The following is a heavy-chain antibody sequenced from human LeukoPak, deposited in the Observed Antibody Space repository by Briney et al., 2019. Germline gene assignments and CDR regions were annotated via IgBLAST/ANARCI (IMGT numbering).Heavy chain of an antibody. D-gene: IGHD5-24*01. V-gene: IGHV4-59*01. CDR3: AGGRRDAYNYNY. CDR1: GASISRDY. Sequence: PSETLSLTCTVSGASISRDYWTWIRQPPGKGLEWIGYIYNGGSTTYGPSLNSRVTISLDTSNNQVSLRLSSVTAADTAVYYCAGGRRDAYNYNYWGQGTLVTVSS. J-gene: IGHJ4*02. CDR2: IYNGGST.